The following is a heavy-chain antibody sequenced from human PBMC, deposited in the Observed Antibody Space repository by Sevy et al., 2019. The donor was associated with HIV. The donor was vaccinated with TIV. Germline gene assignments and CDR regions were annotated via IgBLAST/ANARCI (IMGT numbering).Heavy chain of an antibody. J-gene: IGHJ6*02. D-gene: IGHD3-16*01. V-gene: IGHV3-33*01. CDR1: GFTFSNYG. CDR2: IWYDGSNK. CDR3: ARDKLQTTGSLGDYYYGLDV. Sequence: GGSLRLSCAGSGFTFSNYGMHWVRQAPGKGLEWVAIIWYDGSNKYYTQSVKGRFTISRDNSKNMLYLQMNGLRVEDTAVYYCARDKLQTTGSLGDYYYGLDVWGQGTRVTVSS.